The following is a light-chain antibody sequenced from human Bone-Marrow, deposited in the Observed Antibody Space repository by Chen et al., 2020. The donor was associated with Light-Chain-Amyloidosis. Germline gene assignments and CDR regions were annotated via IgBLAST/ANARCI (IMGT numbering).Light chain of an antibody. CDR1: NIGSTS. V-gene: IGLV3-21*02. CDR3: QVWDRSRDRPV. CDR2: DDS. J-gene: IGLJ2*01. Sequence: SYVLTQPSSVSVAPGQTATIACGGNNIGSTSVHWYQQTPGQAPLLVVYDDSDRPSGIPERLSGSNSGNTSTLTISSVDAGDAAVYYCQVWDRSRDRPVFGGGTKLTVL.